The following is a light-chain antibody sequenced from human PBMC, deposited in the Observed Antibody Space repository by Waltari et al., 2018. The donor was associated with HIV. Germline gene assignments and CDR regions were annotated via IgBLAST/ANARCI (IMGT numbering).Light chain of an antibody. CDR3: GTWDSSLSAGV. V-gene: IGLV1-51*01. J-gene: IGLJ2*01. CDR2: DNN. CDR1: SSNIGNPY. Sequence: QSVLTQPPSVSAAPGQKVTITCHRSSSNIGNPYVYCYQKLPGTAPKLLIYDNNKRPSGIPDRFSGSKSGTSATLGITGLQTGDEADYYCGTWDSSLSAGVIGGGTKLTVL.